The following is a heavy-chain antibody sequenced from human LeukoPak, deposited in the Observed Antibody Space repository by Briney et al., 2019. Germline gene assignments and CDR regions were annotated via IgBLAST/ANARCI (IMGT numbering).Heavy chain of an antibody. CDR2: ISSSSSTI. Sequence: PGGSLRLSCAASGFTFSSYSMNWVRQAPGKGLEWVSYISSSSSTIYYADSVKGRFTISRDNAMNSVYLQMNSLRAEDTAVYYCARAKRNGFDIWDQGTMVTVSS. J-gene: IGHJ3*02. V-gene: IGHV3-48*01. CDR1: GFTFSSYS. CDR3: ARAKRNGFDI.